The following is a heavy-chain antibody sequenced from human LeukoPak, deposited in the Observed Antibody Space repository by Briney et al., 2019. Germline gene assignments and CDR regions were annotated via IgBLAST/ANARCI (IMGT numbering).Heavy chain of an antibody. CDR3: ARDRAMTYCSSTSCYDYYYYGMDV. CDR1: GFTFSSYA. D-gene: IGHD2-2*01. Sequence: GGSLRLSCAASGFTFSSYAMHWVRQAPGKGLEWVAVISYDGSNKYYADSVKGRFTISRDNSKNTLYLQMNSLRAEDTAVYYCARDRAMTYCSSTSCYDYYYYGMDVWGQGTTVTVSS. J-gene: IGHJ6*02. V-gene: IGHV3-30-3*01. CDR2: ISYDGSNK.